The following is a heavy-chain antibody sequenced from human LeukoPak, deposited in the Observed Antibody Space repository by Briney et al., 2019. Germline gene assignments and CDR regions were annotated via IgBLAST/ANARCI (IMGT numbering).Heavy chain of an antibody. Sequence: SETLSLTCTVSGGSISSGGYYWSWIRQHPGKGLEWIGCIYYSGSTYYNPSLKSRVTMSADTSNNQFSLKLSSVTAADTAVYYCARWEIAAVGTVDYWGQGTLVTVSS. D-gene: IGHD6-13*01. CDR3: ARWEIAAVGTVDY. J-gene: IGHJ4*02. CDR1: GGSISSGGYY. V-gene: IGHV4-31*03. CDR2: IYYSGST.